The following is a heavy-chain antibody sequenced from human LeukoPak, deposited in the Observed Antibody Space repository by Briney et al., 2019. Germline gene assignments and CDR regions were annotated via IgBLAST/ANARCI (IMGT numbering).Heavy chain of an antibody. CDR2: IYHSRST. CDR1: GGSISSSNW. Sequence: PSETLSLTCAVSGGSISSSNWWSWVRQPPGKGLKCLGEIYHSRSTNYNPSLKSRVTISVDKSKNQFSMKLSSVTAADTAVYYCARDLAVAATGNFDYWGQGTLVTVSS. CDR3: ARDLAVAATGNFDY. V-gene: IGHV4-4*02. D-gene: IGHD2-15*01. J-gene: IGHJ4*02.